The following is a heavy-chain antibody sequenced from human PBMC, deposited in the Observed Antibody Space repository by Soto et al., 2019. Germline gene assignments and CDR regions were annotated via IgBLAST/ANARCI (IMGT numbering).Heavy chain of an antibody. CDR3: ARVMTTVTPVVYYGMDV. CDR2: ISSSGSTI. CDR1: GFTFSSYE. J-gene: IGHJ6*02. D-gene: IGHD4-4*01. Sequence: GGSLRLSCAASGFTFSSYEMNWVRQARGKGLEWVSYISSSGSTIYYADSVKGRFTISRDNAKNSLYLQMNSLRAEDTAVYYCARVMTTVTPVVYYGMDVWGQGTTVTVSS. V-gene: IGHV3-48*03.